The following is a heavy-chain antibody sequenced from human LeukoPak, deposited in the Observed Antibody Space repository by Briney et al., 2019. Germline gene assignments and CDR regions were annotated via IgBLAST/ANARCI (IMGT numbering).Heavy chain of an antibody. CDR2: IIPIFGTA. J-gene: IGHJ5*02. D-gene: IGHD3-10*01. Sequence: ASVKVSRKASGGTFSSYAISWVRQAPGQGLEWMGGIIPIFGTANYAQKFQGRVTITADESTSTAYMELSSLRSEDTAVYYCARASYYYVNNWFDPWGQGTLVTVSS. CDR3: ARASYYYVNNWFDP. V-gene: IGHV1-69*01. CDR1: GGTFSSYA.